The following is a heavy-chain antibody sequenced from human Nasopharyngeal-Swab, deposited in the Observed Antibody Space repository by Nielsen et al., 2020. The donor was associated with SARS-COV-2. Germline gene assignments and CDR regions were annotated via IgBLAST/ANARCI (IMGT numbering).Heavy chain of an antibody. CDR1: GFTFSSYA. D-gene: IGHD4/OR15-4a*01. CDR3: AKDGGLTTFPYYYYYGMDV. Sequence: GGSLRLSCAASGFTFSSYAMSWVRKAPGKGLEWVPAISGSGGSTYYADSVKGRFTISRDNSKNTLYLQMNSLRAEDTAVYYCAKDGGLTTFPYYYYYGMDVWGQGTTVTVSS. V-gene: IGHV3-23*01. J-gene: IGHJ6*02. CDR2: ISGSGGST.